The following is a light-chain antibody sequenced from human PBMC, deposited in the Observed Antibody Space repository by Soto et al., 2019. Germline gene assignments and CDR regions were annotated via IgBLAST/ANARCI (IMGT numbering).Light chain of an antibody. CDR3: QQYGNSPQT. J-gene: IGKJ1*01. Sequence: NVRTQSPATLSLAPGEGATPSCGSGQGIGYTLAWYQQKPGQTPRLLIYDTSIRATGVPARFSGSRSGAEFTLTISSLQSEDFAVYYCQQYGNSPQTFGQGTMVDVK. CDR2: DTS. V-gene: IGKV3-15*01. CDR1: QGIGYT.